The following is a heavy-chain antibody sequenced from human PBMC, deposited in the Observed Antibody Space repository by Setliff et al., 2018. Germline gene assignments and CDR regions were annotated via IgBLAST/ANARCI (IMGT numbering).Heavy chain of an antibody. CDR3: ARGGTFRYFDY. CDR1: GGSISTYY. V-gene: IGHV4-59*01. D-gene: IGHD5-12*01. CDR2: VYYSGIA. Sequence: SETLSLTCTVSGGSISTYYWSWIRQPPGKGLEWIGYVYYSGIANYSPSLKSRLPISVDTSKNQFSLKLRSVTAADTAVYYCARGGTFRYFDYWGQGTPVTVSS. J-gene: IGHJ4*02.